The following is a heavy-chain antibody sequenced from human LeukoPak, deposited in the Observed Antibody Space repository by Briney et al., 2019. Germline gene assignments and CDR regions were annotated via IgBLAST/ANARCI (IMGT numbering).Heavy chain of an antibody. J-gene: IGHJ4*02. CDR2: IYYSGST. CDR1: GASISSSSYY. V-gene: IGHV4-39*01. CDR3: ARTLYDFWSGYHDY. D-gene: IGHD3-3*01. Sequence: PSETLSLTCAVSGASISSSSYYWGWIRQPPGKGLEWIGSIYYSGSTYYNPSLKSRVTISVDTSKNQFSLKLSSVTAADTAVYYCARTLYDFWSGYHDYWGQGTLVTVSS.